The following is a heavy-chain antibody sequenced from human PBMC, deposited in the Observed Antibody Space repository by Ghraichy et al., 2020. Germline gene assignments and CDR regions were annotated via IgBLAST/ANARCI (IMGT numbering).Heavy chain of an antibody. CDR2: IYYSGST. CDR3: AREGADSSGWHAYFDY. J-gene: IGHJ4*02. CDR1: GGSISSYY. D-gene: IGHD6-19*01. Sequence: SETLSLTCTVSGGSISSYYWSWIRQPPGKGLEWIGYIYYSGSTNYNPSLKSRVTISVDTSKNQFSLKLSSVTAADTAVYYCAREGADSSGWHAYFDYWGQGTLVTVSS. V-gene: IGHV4-59*01.